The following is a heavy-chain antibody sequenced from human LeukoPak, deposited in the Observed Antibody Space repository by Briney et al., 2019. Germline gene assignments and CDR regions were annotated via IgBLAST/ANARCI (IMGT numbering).Heavy chain of an antibody. V-gene: IGHV3-9*01. J-gene: IGHJ4*02. CDR2: ISWNSGSM. D-gene: IGHD2-21*02. CDR3: AKDTGLLFGYFDY. CDR1: GFTFDDYA. Sequence: GGSLRLSCAASGFTFDDYAMHWVRQAPGKGLEWVSGISWNSGSMGYADSVKGRFTISRDNAKNSLYLQMNSLRAEDTALYYCAKDTGLLFGYFDYWGQGTLVTVSS.